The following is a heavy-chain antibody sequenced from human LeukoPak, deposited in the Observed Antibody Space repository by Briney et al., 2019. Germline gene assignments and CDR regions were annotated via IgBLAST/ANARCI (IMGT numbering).Heavy chain of an antibody. Sequence: SRPTLVKPTQTLTLTCTFSGFSLSTSGLGVGWIRQPPGKALEWLALIYWDDDKRYSPSLKSRLTITKDTSKNQVVLTMTNMDPVDTATYYCARLIAAAGRDWFDPWGRGTLVTVSS. CDR3: ARLIAAAGRDWFDP. V-gene: IGHV2-5*02. J-gene: IGHJ5*02. CDR1: GFSLSTSGLG. D-gene: IGHD6-13*01. CDR2: IYWDDDK.